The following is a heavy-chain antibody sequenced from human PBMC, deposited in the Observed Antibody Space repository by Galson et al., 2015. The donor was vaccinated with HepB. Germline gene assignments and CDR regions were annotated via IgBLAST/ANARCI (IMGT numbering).Heavy chain of an antibody. V-gene: IGHV3-73*01. D-gene: IGHD6-13*01. CDR3: IRMGDFSGYNSR. CDR2: IRSKSSNYAT. CDR1: GFTFSGSA. J-gene: IGHJ4*02. Sequence: SLRLSCAASGFTFSGSAIHWVRQASGKGPEWVGRIRSKSSNYATSHVPSLKSWFTISRDDSKNMAYLHMRSLETEDTAVYYCIRMGDFSGYNSRWGQGTLVTVSS.